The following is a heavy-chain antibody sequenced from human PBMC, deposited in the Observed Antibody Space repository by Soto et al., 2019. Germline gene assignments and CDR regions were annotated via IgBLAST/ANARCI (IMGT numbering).Heavy chain of an antibody. Sequence: GGSLRLSCAASGFTFTDYAISWVRQAPGKGLEWVSTISGSGGSTYYTDSVKGRFTISRDNSKNTLYLQMNGLRAEDTAVYYCASGWDLYFSYWGQGTLVTVYS. V-gene: IGHV3-23*01. D-gene: IGHD1-26*01. CDR2: ISGSGGST. CDR3: ASGWDLYFSY. CDR1: GFTFTDYA. J-gene: IGHJ4*02.